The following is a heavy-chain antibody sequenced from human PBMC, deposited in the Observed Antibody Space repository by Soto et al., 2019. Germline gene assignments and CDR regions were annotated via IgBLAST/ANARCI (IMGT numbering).Heavy chain of an antibody. D-gene: IGHD2-21*02. CDR1: GFNFSNHW. CDR3: ARESGDWPLNWFDP. CDR2: ITSDGKSK. J-gene: IGHJ5*02. Sequence: GSLRLSCSASGFNFSNHWMHWVRQRPAEGLVWVSRITSDGKSKAYAESVKGRFAISRDNAKNTLYLQMNGLTAEDTAVYYCARESGDWPLNWFDPWGQGTLVTVSS. V-gene: IGHV3-74*01.